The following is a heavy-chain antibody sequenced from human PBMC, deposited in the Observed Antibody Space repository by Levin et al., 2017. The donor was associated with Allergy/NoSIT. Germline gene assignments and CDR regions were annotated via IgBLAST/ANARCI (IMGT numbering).Heavy chain of an antibody. CDR1: GGSISSYY. D-gene: IGHD6-13*01. J-gene: IGHJ3*02. CDR3: ARHNSSSWSTHAFDI. CDR2: IYYSGST. V-gene: IGHV4-59*08. Sequence: SETLSLTCTVSGGSISSYYWSWIRQPPGKGLEWIGYIYYSGSTNYNPSLKSRVTISVDTSKNQFSLKLSSVTAADTAVYYCARHNSSSWSTHAFDIWGQGTMVTVSS.